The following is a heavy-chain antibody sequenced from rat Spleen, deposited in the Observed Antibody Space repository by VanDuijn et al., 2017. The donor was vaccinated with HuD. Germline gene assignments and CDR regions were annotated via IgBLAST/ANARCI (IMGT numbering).Heavy chain of an antibody. D-gene: IGHD1-5*01. V-gene: IGHV2-15*01. CDR3: NRDEYRDNWGFAY. J-gene: IGHJ3*01. CDR2: IWTGGST. CDR1: GFSLTSYS. Sequence: QVQLKESGPGLVQPSETLSLTCNVSGFSLTSYSVSWVRQPPGKSLVWMGTIWTGGSTSYNSAVQSRLSISRDTSKSQVFLKMNSLQTEDTAIYFCNRDEYRDNWGFAYWGQGSLVTVSS.